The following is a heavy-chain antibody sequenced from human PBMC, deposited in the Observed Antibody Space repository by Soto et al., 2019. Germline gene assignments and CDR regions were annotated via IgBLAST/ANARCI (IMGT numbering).Heavy chain of an antibody. CDR1: GYSLSSGYY. CDR3: ARSGDVYGSYIDY. D-gene: IGHD4-17*01. V-gene: IGHV4-38-2*01. J-gene: IGHJ4*02. CDR2: MNYRGKT. Sequence: PSETLSLTCGVSGYSLSSGYYWAWVRQPPGKGLEWIGSMNYRGKTYYNPSLKSRVTISLDASKNQVSLKVTSVTAADTAVYHCARSGDVYGSYIDYWGQGTLATVSS.